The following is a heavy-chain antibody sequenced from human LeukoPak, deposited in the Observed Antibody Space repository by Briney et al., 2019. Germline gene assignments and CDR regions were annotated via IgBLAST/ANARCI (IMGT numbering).Heavy chain of an antibody. CDR3: ARDSNPRGGYDAFDF. CDR1: GFTFSGYW. J-gene: IGHJ3*01. V-gene: IGHV3-7*01. D-gene: IGHD3-10*01. Sequence: GGSLRLSCAASGFTFSGYWMTWVRQAPGKGLEWVATIKGDESKKYYVDSVKGRFTISRDNAKNSLYLQMNSLRAEDTAVYYCARDSNPRGGYDAFDFWGQGTLVTVSS. CDR2: IKGDESKK.